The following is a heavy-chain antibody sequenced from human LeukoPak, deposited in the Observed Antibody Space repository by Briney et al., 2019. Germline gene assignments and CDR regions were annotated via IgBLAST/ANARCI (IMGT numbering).Heavy chain of an antibody. J-gene: IGHJ4*02. CDR1: GFNFSSYS. Sequence: GGSLRPSCAASGFNFSSYSMNWVRQAAGKGLQWISYISGSGSPTSYADSMKGRLTISRDNAKNSLYLQVNSLRAEDTVVYYCARDSKFSFDYWGQGALVTVSS. CDR2: ISGSGSPT. V-gene: IGHV3-48*04. CDR3: ARDSKFSFDY.